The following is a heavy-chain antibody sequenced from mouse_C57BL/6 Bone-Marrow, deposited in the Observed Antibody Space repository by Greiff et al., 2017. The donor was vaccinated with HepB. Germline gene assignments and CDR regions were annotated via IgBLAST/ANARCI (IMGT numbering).Heavy chain of an antibody. J-gene: IGHJ1*03. CDR1: GYTFTSYW. CDR2: IYPGNSDT. Sequence: EVQLQEAGTVLARPGVSVKMFCKTVGYTFTSYWMLWVKQRPGLGLEWKGAIYPGNSDTSYNQKFKGKAELTAVTSTSPAYMELSSLTNEDAAVYYCTGYNHYYGSPWYFAVWGKGTTVGVSS. CDR3: TGYNHYYGSPWYFAV. V-gene: IGHV1-5*01. D-gene: IGHD1-1*01.